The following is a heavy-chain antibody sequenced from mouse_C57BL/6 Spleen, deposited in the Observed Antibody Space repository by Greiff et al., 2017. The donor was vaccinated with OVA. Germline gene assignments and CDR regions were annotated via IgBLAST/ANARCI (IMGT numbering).Heavy chain of an antibody. Sequence: QVQLQQSGAELVRPGTSVKVSCKASGYAFTNYLIEWVKQRPGQGLEWIGVINPGSGGTSYNEKFKGKATLTADKSSSTAYMQLSSLTSEDSAVYFCARWDYGYFDYWGQGTTLTVSS. CDR1: GYAFTNYL. CDR2: INPGSGGT. CDR3: ARWDYGYFDY. V-gene: IGHV1-54*01. D-gene: IGHD2-4*01. J-gene: IGHJ2*01.